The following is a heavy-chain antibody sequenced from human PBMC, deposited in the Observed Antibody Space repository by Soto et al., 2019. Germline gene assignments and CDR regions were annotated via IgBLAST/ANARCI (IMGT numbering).Heavy chain of an antibody. CDR2: IIPIFGTA. D-gene: IGHD6-19*01. Sequence: ASVKVSCKASGYRFTNHGISWVRQAPGQGLEWMGGIIPIFGTANYAQKLQGRVTMTTDTSTSTAYMELRSLRSDDTAVYYCARDLDPIDPGIAVAGYNWFDPWGQGTLVTVS. CDR3: ARDLDPIDPGIAVAGYNWFDP. J-gene: IGHJ5*02. CDR1: GYRFTNHG. V-gene: IGHV1-18*01.